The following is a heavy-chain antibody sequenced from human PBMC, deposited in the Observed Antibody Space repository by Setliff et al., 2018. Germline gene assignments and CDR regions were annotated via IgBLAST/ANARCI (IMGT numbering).Heavy chain of an antibody. CDR1: GFTFSDYY. D-gene: IGHD6-19*01. Sequence: GGSLRLSCATSGFTFSDYYMSWIRQTPGKGLEWVAYISSSGSLIYYPDSVKGRFTISRDNAKKSVDLQMNSLRAEDTAVYYSATRAVAGTGGQGTLVTVSS. J-gene: IGHJ4*02. CDR2: ISSSGSLI. CDR3: ATRAVAGT. V-gene: IGHV3-11*01.